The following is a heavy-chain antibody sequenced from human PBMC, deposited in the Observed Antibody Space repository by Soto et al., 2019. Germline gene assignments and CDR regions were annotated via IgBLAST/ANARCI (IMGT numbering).Heavy chain of an antibody. D-gene: IGHD6-19*01. CDR1: GGTFSSYA. CDR3: ARDQQGSVWSHGYYYGMDV. V-gene: IGHV1-69*13. J-gene: IGHJ6*02. Sequence: SVKVSCQASGGTFSSYAISWVRQAPGQGLEWMGGIIPIFGTANYAQKFQGRVTITADESTSTAYMELSSLRSEDTAVYYCARDQQGSVWSHGYYYGMDVWGQGTTVTVSS. CDR2: IIPIFGTA.